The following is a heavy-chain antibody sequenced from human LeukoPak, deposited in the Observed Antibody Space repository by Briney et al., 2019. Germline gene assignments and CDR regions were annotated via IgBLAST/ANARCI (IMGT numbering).Heavy chain of an antibody. Sequence: SGGSLRLSCAASGFTFSDYYMSWIRQAPGKGLEWVSYISSSGSTIYYADSVKGRFTISRDNAKNSLYPQMNSLRAEDTAVYYCARYYYGSLYYYYGMDVWGQGTTVTVSS. CDR3: ARYYYGSLYYYYGMDV. J-gene: IGHJ6*02. V-gene: IGHV3-11*01. CDR1: GFTFSDYY. D-gene: IGHD3-10*01. CDR2: ISSSGSTI.